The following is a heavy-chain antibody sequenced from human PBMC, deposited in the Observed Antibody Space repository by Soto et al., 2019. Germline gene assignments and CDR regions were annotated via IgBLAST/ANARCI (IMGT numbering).Heavy chain of an antibody. CDR3: ARDKIPGLFDY. J-gene: IGHJ4*02. V-gene: IGHV4-34*01. CDR1: GGSCSGYC. D-gene: IGHD2-21*01. Sequence: QVQLQQWGAGLLKPSETLSLTCAVYGGSCSGYCWSWIRPTPRKGLEWSGEINHSGSTNYDPSLKGRVTISVDTSKTQSSLKLTSVTAADTAVYYCARDKIPGLFDYWGQGTLVTVSS. CDR2: INHSGST.